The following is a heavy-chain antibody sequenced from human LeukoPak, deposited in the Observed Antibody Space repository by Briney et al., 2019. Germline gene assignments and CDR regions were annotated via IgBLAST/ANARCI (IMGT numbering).Heavy chain of an antibody. CDR2: IYTSGST. CDR1: GGSISSYY. Sequence: SETLSLTCTVSGGSISSYYWSWIRQPAGKGLEWIGRIYTSGSTNYNPSLKSRVTMSVDTSKNQFSLKLSSVTAADTAVYYCARGGFISGYDYNWFDPWGQGTLVTVSS. D-gene: IGHD5-12*01. V-gene: IGHV4-4*07. J-gene: IGHJ5*02. CDR3: ARGGFISGYDYNWFDP.